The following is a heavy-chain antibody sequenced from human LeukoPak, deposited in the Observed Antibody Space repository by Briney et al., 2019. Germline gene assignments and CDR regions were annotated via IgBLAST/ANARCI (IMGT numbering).Heavy chain of an antibody. J-gene: IGHJ4*02. CDR3: AKIVGAAAGDY. CDR2: ISGSGGST. Sequence: GSLRLSCAASGFTFXSXXXXWVRQAPGKGXXXXSAISGSGGSTYYADSVKGRFTISRDNSKNTLYLQVNSLRAEDTAVYYCAKIVGAAAGDYWGQGTLVTVSS. D-gene: IGHD1-26*01. V-gene: IGHV3-23*01. CDR1: GFTFXSXX.